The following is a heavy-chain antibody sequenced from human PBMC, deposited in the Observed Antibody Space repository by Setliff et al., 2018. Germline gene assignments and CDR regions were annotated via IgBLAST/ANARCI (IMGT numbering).Heavy chain of an antibody. CDR1: GGSVGNSHYY. D-gene: IGHD1-26*01. V-gene: IGHV4-61*02. J-gene: IGHJ6*03. Sequence: SETLSLTCTVSGGSVGNSHYYWSWIRQPAGKGLEWIGRIYATWSTNYNPSLKSRVTISVDKSKNQFSLRLSSVTAADTAVYYCARAGASIVGEVYYYMDVWGQGAMVTVSS. CDR3: ARAGASIVGEVYYYMDV. CDR2: IYATWST.